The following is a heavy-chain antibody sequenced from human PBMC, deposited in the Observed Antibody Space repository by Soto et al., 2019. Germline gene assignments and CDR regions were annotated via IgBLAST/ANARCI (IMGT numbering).Heavy chain of an antibody. V-gene: IGHV4-59*01. CDR3: ARVPWQWLGGYAFDI. CDR2: IYYSGST. J-gene: IGHJ3*02. CDR1: GGSINSYY. Sequence: SETLSLSCTVSGGSINSYYWSWIRQPPGKGLEWIGYIYYSGSTNYNPSLKSRATISVDTSKNQFTLKLSSVTAADTAVYYCARVPWQWLGGYAFDIWGQGTMVTVS. D-gene: IGHD6-19*01.